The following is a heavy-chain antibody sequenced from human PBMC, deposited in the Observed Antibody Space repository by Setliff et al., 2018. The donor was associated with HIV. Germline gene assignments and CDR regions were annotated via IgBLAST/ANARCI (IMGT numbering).Heavy chain of an antibody. Sequence: ASVKVSCKASGYTFSSYGVSWVRQAPGQGLEWMGWISAYNDNTNYAQKLQGRVTMTTDTSTSTAYMELKSLRADDTAVYYCARDLGINPQGWFDPWGQGTLVTVSS. CDR1: GYTFSSYG. J-gene: IGHJ5*02. CDR3: ARDLGINPQGWFDP. CDR2: ISAYNDNT. D-gene: IGHD3-16*01. V-gene: IGHV1-18*01.